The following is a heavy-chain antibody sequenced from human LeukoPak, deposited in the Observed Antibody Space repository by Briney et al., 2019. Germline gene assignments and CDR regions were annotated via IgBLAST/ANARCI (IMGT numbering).Heavy chain of an antibody. CDR2: INHSGST. V-gene: IGHV4-34*01. CDR1: GGSFSGYY. CDR3: ARGVGMPRRYYLAVAGTVFDY. J-gene: IGHJ4*02. D-gene: IGHD6-19*01. Sequence: SETLSLTCAVYGGSFSGYYWSWIRQPPGKGLEWIGEINHSGSTNYNPSLKSRVTISVDTSMNQFSLKLSSVTAADTAVYYCARGVGMPRRYYLAVAGTVFDYWGQGTLVTVSS.